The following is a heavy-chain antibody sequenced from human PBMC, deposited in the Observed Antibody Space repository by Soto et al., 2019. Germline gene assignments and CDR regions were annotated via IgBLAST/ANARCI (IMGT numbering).Heavy chain of an antibody. Sequence: QVQLQESGPGLVKPSQTLSLTCTVSGCSISSGDYYWTWIRQPPGKGLEWIGYIYYSGSTHYNPSLKSRLTISLDTSKNQFSLKLSSVTAADTAVYYCARVAGYYDSRGYNWFDPWGQGTLVTVSS. CDR1: GCSISSGDYY. CDR2: IYYSGST. D-gene: IGHD3-22*01. V-gene: IGHV4-30-4*01. J-gene: IGHJ5*02. CDR3: ARVAGYYDSRGYNWFDP.